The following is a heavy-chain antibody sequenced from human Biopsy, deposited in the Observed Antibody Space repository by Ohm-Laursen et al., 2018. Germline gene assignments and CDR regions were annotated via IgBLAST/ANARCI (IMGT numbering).Heavy chain of an antibody. V-gene: IGHV3-74*01. J-gene: IGHJ4*02. CDR2: IRRDGTTT. CDR1: GFTFSNYC. D-gene: IGHD4-11*01. Sequence: SLRLSCTASGFTFSNYCMHWVRQAPGKGLLWVSRIRRDGTTTDYAESVKGRFTISRDNAKNTLYLQMNSLRAEDTAVYYCARGGFFAHSTFDYWGQGALVTVSS. CDR3: ARGGFFAHSTFDY.